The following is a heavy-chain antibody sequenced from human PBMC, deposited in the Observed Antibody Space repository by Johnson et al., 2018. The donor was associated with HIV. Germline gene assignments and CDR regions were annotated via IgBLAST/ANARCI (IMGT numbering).Heavy chain of an antibody. V-gene: IGHV3-66*02. CDR3: AREYDAFDI. J-gene: IGHJ3*02. CDR1: GFTVSSNY. CDR2: IYSGGST. D-gene: IGHD3-10*01. Sequence: VQLVESGGGVVQPGGSLRLACAVSGFTVSSNYMSWVRQAPGKGLEWVSVIYSGGSTYYVDSVKGRFTISRDNSKNTLYLQMNSLRAEDTAVYYCAREYDAFDIWGQGTMVTVSS.